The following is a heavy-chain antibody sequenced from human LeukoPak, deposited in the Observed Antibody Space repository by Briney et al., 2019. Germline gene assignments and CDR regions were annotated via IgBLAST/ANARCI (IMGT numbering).Heavy chain of an antibody. CDR2: IAGSSDST. CDR3: AVSFDY. D-gene: IGHD5/OR15-5a*01. J-gene: IGHJ4*02. V-gene: IGHV3-23*01. CDR1: GFSFSTNA. Sequence: PGGSLRLSCAASGFSFSTNAMSWVRQAPGKGLEWVSGIAGSSDSTYYADSVKGRFTISRDNAKNSLYLQMNSLRAEDTAVYYCAVSFDYWGRGTLVTVSS.